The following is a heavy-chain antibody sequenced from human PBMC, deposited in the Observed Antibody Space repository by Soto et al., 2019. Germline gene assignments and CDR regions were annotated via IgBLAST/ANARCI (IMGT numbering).Heavy chain of an antibody. Sequence: PGGSLRLSCADSGFTFSSYAMSWVRQAPRKGLEWVSAISGSGGSTYYADSVKGRFTISRDNSKNTLYLQMNSLRAEDTAVYYCANELNSYGVPFDYWGQGTLVTVSS. V-gene: IGHV3-23*01. J-gene: IGHJ4*02. CDR1: GFTFSSYA. CDR2: ISGSGGST. D-gene: IGHD5-18*01. CDR3: ANELNSYGVPFDY.